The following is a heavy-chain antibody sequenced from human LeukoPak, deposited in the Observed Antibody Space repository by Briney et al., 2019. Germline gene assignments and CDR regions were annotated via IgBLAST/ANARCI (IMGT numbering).Heavy chain of an antibody. D-gene: IGHD3-3*01. V-gene: IGHV3-20*04. Sequence: PGGSLRLSCAASGFTFDDYGMNWVRQAPGKWLEWVSGINWNGGSTGYADSVKGRFTISRDNAKNSLYLQMNSLRAEDTALYYCASTIFGGFDPWGQGTLVTVSS. J-gene: IGHJ5*02. CDR1: GFTFDDYG. CDR3: ASTIFGGFDP. CDR2: INWNGGST.